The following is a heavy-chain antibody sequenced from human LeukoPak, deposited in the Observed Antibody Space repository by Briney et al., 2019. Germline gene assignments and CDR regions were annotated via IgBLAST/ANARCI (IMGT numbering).Heavy chain of an antibody. CDR1: GASISSYY. CDR3: AREGPHGSGIYYNPLDY. V-gene: IGHV4-4*07. D-gene: IGHD3-10*01. Sequence: SETLSLTCTVSGASISSYYCTWIRQPAGKGLEWVGHISTSGTSNYNPSLKNRVTMSVNTSKNQFSLKLISVTAADTALYYCAREGPHGSGIYYNPLDYWGQGALVIVSS. J-gene: IGHJ4*02. CDR2: ISTSGTS.